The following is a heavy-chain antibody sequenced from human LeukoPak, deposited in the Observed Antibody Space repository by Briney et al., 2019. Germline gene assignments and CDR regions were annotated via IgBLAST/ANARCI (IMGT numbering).Heavy chain of an antibody. V-gene: IGHV4-39*07. J-gene: IGHJ4*02. Sequence: SETLSFTCTVSGDSFSSVTDFWAWLRQPPGKGLEWIASVDYSGCTYNNPSLVTRIAITAAMSTNQFFRKLTSVNTAETAVYYCAGERGEEYSSGWYKTNYFDNWGQGIRVTVSS. CDR3: AGERGEEYSSGWYKTNYFDN. CDR1: GDSFSSVTDF. CDR2: VDYSGCT. D-gene: IGHD6-19*01.